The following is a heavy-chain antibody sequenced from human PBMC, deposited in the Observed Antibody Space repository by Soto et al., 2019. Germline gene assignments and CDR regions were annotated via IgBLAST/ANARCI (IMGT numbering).Heavy chain of an antibody. CDR3: TRGQGNH. CDR1: GYTFTSYD. Sequence: QVQLVQSGAEVKKPGASVRVSCKASGYTFTSYDIYWVRQATGQGLEWMGWMNPFSGNAVYTQKFQDRVTMTRDTSINTAYMEMSGLRSEDTGVYYCTRGQGNHWGQGSLVTVSS. V-gene: IGHV1-8*01. J-gene: IGHJ4*02. CDR2: MNPFSGNA.